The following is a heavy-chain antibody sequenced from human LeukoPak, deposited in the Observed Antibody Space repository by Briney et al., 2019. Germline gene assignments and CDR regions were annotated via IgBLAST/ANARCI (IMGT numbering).Heavy chain of an antibody. V-gene: IGHV4-34*01. J-gene: IGHJ4*02. Sequence: SETLSLTCAVYGGSFSGYYWSWIRQPPVKGLEWIGEINHSGSTNYNPSLKSRVTISVDTSKNQFSLKLSSVTAADTAVYYCARGRDLYDSSGYYGAYWGQGTLVTVSS. CDR3: ARGRDLYDSSGYYGAY. D-gene: IGHD3-22*01. CDR1: GGSFSGYY. CDR2: INHSGST.